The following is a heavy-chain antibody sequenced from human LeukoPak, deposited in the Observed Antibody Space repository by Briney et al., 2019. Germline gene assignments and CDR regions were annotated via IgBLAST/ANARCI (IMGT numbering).Heavy chain of an antibody. V-gene: IGHV3-30*04. J-gene: IGHJ5*02. CDR2: ISNDGTYK. CDR3: TRKSGGSQRKMDDWFDP. D-gene: IGHD3-10*01. Sequence: GGSLRLSCAASGFTFSSYAMHWVRQAPDKGLGYVAVISNDGTYKYYGASVKGRFTISRDNSKNTLYLQMDSLRSEDTAVYSCTRKSGGSQRKMDDWFDPWGQGTLVIVSS. CDR1: GFTFSSYA.